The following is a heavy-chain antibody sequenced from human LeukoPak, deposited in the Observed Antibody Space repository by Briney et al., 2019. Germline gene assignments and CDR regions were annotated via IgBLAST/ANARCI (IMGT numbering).Heavy chain of an antibody. CDR2: ISYDGNNK. CDR1: GFTFSSYA. V-gene: IGHV3-30-3*01. CDR3: ATLPT. Sequence: GGSLRLSFAASGFTFSSYAMHWVRQAPGKGLEWVAVISYDGNNKYYADSVKGRFTISRDNSKNTLYLQMNSLRAEDTALYYCATLPTWGQGTLVTVSS. J-gene: IGHJ4*02. D-gene: IGHD4-17*01.